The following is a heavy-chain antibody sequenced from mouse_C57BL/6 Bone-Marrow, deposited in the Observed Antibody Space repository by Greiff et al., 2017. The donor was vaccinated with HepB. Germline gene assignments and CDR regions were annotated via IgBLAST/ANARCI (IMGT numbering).Heavy chain of an antibody. Sequence: DVKLVESGGGLVQPKGSLKLSCAASGFSFNTYAMNWVRQAPGKGLEWVARIRSKSNNYATYYADSVKDRFTISGDDSESMLYLQMNNLKTEDTAMYYCVRRPFAYWGQGTLVTVSA. V-gene: IGHV10-1*01. CDR2: IRSKSNNYAT. CDR3: VRRPFAY. J-gene: IGHJ3*01. CDR1: GFSFNTYA.